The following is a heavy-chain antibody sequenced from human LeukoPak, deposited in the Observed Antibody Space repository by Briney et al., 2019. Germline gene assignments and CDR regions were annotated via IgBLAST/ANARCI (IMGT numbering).Heavy chain of an antibody. D-gene: IGHD3-10*01. V-gene: IGHV4-59*01. Sequence: PSETLSLTCTVSGGSISSYYWSWIRQPLGKGLEWIGYIYYSGSTNYNPSLKSRVTISVDTSKNQFSLKLSSVTAADTAVYYCARSGPNYYYYYMDVWGKGTTVTVSS. J-gene: IGHJ6*03. CDR1: GGSISSYY. CDR3: ARSGPNYYYYYMDV. CDR2: IYYSGST.